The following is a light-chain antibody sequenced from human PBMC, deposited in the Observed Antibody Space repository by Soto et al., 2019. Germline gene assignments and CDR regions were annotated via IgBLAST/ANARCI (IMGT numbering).Light chain of an antibody. Sequence: QAVVTQPPSASGTPGQRVTISCSGSSSNIESNTVNWYQQLPGTAPKLLIYNNNQRPSGVPDRFSGSKSGTSASLAISGLLSEDEADYYCAAWDDSLNGVVFGGGTKLTVL. CDR3: AAWDDSLNGVV. CDR2: NNN. J-gene: IGLJ3*02. CDR1: SSNIESNT. V-gene: IGLV1-44*01.